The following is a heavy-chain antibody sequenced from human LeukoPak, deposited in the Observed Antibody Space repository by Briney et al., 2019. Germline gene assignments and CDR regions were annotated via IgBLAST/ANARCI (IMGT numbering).Heavy chain of an antibody. J-gene: IGHJ5*02. CDR3: ARVFRVATLRFQNWFDP. Sequence: GASVKVSCKASGYTFTSYAMHWVRQAPGQRLEWMGWINAGNGNTKYSQEFQGRVTITRDTSASTAYMELSSLRSEDTAVYYCARVFRVATLRFQNWFDPWGQGTLVTVSS. CDR2: INAGNGNT. D-gene: IGHD5-12*01. V-gene: IGHV1-3*03. CDR1: GYTFTSYA.